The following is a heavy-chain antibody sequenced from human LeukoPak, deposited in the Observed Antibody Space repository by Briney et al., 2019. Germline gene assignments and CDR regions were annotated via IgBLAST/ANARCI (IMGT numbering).Heavy chain of an antibody. CDR1: GYTFTAYY. Sequence: ASLKVSCKASGYTFTAYYVHWVRQAPGQRLEWMGWINAGNGNTKYSQEFQDRVTITRDTSASTAYMELSSLRSEDMAVYYCARVHLQGNSNDLDYWGQGTLVTVSS. J-gene: IGHJ4*02. CDR3: ARVHLQGNSNDLDY. D-gene: IGHD1-1*01. CDR2: INAGNGNT. V-gene: IGHV1-3*03.